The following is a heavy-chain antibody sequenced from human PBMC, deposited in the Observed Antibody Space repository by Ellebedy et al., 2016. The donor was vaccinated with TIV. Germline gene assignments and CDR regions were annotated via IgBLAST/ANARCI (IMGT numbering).Heavy chain of an antibody. Sequence: GESLKISXRGSGYSFTSYRIGWVRQMSGKGLEWMGIIYPGDSDTRYSPSFQGQVTISADKSISTAYLQWSSLKASDTAMYYCARSDAGLGLQYGHFDYWGQGTLVTVSS. CDR3: ARSDAGLGLQYGHFDY. V-gene: IGHV5-51*01. CDR1: GYSFTSYR. CDR2: IYPGDSDT. J-gene: IGHJ4*02. D-gene: IGHD5-24*01.